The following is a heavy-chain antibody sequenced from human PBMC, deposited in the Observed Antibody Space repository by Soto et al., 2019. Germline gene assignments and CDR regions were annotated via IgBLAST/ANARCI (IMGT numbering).Heavy chain of an antibody. V-gene: IGHV1-69*13. D-gene: IGHD5-12*01. CDR1: GGTFSSYA. CDR3: ARGRRDGYNSCFDY. Sequence: SVKVSCKASGGTFSSYAISWVRQAPGQGLEWMGGIIPIFGTANYAQKFQGRVTITADESTSTAYMELSSLRSEDTAVYYCARGRRDGYNSCFDYWRQGTLVTVS. J-gene: IGHJ4*02. CDR2: IIPIFGTA.